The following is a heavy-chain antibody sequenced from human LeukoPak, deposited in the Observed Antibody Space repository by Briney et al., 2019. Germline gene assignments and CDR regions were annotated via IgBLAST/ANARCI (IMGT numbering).Heavy chain of an antibody. J-gene: IGHJ4*02. CDR1: GYTFTDHY. Sequence: RASVKVSCKASGYTFTDHYMHWVRQAPGQGLEWLGWINPNSGGTSYAQKFQGRVTMTRDTSTSTAYMEVSRLRSDDTAVYYCATMGATNFDHWGQGTLVTVSS. V-gene: IGHV1-2*02. D-gene: IGHD1-26*01. CDR2: INPNSGGT. CDR3: ATMGATNFDH.